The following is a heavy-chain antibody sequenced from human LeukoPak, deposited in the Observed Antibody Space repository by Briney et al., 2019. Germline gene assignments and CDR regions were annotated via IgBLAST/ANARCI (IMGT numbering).Heavy chain of an antibody. J-gene: IGHJ1*01. Sequence: GGSLRLSCAASEFTFSSYAMHWVRRAPGKGLEWVAVISYDGSNKYYPDSVRGRFTISRDNSKDTLYLQMNSLRAEDTAVYYCAKESLLRHFDLEHWGQGTPVTVSS. D-gene: IGHD3-9*01. V-gene: IGHV3-30-3*01. CDR3: AKESLLRHFDLEH. CDR1: EFTFSSYA. CDR2: ISYDGSNK.